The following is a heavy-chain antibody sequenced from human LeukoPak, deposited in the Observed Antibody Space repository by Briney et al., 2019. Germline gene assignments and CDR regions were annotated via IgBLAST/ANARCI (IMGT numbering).Heavy chain of an antibody. Sequence: PGGSLRLSCAASGFTFSSYSMNWVRQAPRKGLEWVSYISSSSSTIYYADSVKGRFTISRDNAKNSLYLQMNSLRAEDTAVYYCAREPSIAVAVGTGYWGQGTLVTVSS. J-gene: IGHJ4*02. V-gene: IGHV3-48*04. CDR3: AREPSIAVAVGTGY. CDR1: GFTFSSYS. CDR2: ISSSSSTI. D-gene: IGHD6-19*01.